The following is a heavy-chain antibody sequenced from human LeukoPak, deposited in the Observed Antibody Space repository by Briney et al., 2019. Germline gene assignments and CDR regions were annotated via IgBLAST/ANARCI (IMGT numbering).Heavy chain of an antibody. J-gene: IGHJ3*02. CDR2: ISSSSSYI. D-gene: IGHD6-6*01. CDR3: ARVPYSSSPDVHHAFDI. CDR1: GFTFSSYS. Sequence: GGSLRLSCAASGFTFSSYSMNWVRPAPGKGLEWVSSISSSSSYIYSADSVKGRFTLSRDNAKNSLYLQMNSLRAEDTAVYYCARVPYSSSPDVHHAFDIWGQGTMVTVSS. V-gene: IGHV3-21*01.